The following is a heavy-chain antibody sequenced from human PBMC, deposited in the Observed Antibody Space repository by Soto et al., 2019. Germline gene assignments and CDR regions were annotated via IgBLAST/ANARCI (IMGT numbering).Heavy chain of an antibody. CDR2: IYHSGST. CDR1: GYSISSGYY. CDR3: ARVRYSYGLVDY. D-gene: IGHD5-18*01. V-gene: IGHV4-38-2*01. J-gene: IGHJ4*02. Sequence: PSETLSLTCAVSGYSISSGYYWGWIRQPPGKGLEWIGSIYHSGSTYYNPSLKSRVTISVDTSKNQFSLKLSSVTAADTAVYYCARVRYSYGLVDYWGQGTLVTVSS.